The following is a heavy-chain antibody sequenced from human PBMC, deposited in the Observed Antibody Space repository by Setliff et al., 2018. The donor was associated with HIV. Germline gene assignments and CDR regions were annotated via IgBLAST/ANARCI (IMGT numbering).Heavy chain of an antibody. Sequence: VQVSCKASGGTFSLYAINWVRQAPGHGLEWMGGIIPIFNTANYAQKFQGRVTITADGSTSTAYMELSSLRFEDTATYYCARDQATGYEKVWFSWIDPWGQGTLVTVSS. D-gene: IGHD5-12*01. J-gene: IGHJ5*02. CDR2: IIPIFNTA. CDR1: GGTFSLYA. CDR3: ARDQATGYEKVWFSWIDP. V-gene: IGHV1-69*13.